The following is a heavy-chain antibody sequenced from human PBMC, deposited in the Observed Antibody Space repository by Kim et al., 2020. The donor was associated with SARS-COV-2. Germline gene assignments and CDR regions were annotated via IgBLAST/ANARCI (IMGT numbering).Heavy chain of an antibody. CDR2: IRPANGDT. J-gene: IGHJ6*02. CDR1: GYTFGRSG. V-gene: IGHV1-3*01. Sequence: ASVKVSCKASGYTFGRSGVHWVRQVPGQGLEWMGWIRPANGDTQYSQRFQDRITVTRDTSANTVYFDLTSLTPADTAVYYCAKDEDVWGRGTTVTVSS. CDR3: AKDEDV.